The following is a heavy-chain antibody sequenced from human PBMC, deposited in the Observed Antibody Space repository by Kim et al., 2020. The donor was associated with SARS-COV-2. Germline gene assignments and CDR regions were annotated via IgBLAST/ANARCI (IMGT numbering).Heavy chain of an antibody. J-gene: IGHJ4*02. CDR1: GGSISSYY. V-gene: IGHV4-59*01. Sequence: SETLSLTCTVSGGSISSYYWSWIRQPPGKGLEWIGYIYYSGSTNYSPSLKSRVTISVDTSKNQFSLRLSSVTAADTAVYYCARAPGRAPADFDYWGQGTLVTVSS. CDR2: IYYSGST. CDR3: ARAPGRAPADFDY.